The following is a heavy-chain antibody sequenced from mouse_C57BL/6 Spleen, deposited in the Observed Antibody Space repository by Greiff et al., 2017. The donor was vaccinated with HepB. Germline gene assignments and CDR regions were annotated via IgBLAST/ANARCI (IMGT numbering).Heavy chain of an antibody. CDR2: ISGGGGNT. D-gene: IGHD1-1*01. CDR3: ARHPITTVVALRWYFDV. CDR1: GFTFSSYT. J-gene: IGHJ1*03. V-gene: IGHV5-9*01. Sequence: EVKLMESGGGLVKPGGSLKLSCAASGFTFSSYTMSWVRQTPEKRLEWVATISGGGGNTYYPDSVKGRFTISRDNAKNTLYLQMSSLRSEDTALYYCARHPITTVVALRWYFDVWGTGTTVTVSS.